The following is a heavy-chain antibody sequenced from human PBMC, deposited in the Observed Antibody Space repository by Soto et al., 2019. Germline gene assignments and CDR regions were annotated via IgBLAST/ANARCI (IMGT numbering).Heavy chain of an antibody. CDR1: GGSMSSYY. J-gene: IGHJ5*02. Sequence: SETLSLTCTVSGGSMSSYYWTWIRQPAGKGLEWIGRVYSSGGTHYNPSLKSRVTISLDTSKNQFSLRLLSVTDADTAVYYCARRQRFSDWFDPRGQGTLVTVSS. D-gene: IGHD3-3*01. CDR2: VYSSGGT. CDR3: ARRQRFSDWFDP. V-gene: IGHV4-4*07.